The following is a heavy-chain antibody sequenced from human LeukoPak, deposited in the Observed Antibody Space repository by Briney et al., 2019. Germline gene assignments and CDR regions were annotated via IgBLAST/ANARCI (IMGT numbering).Heavy chain of an antibody. CDR3: ARAEDYGGPRHINWFDP. CDR2: ICYSGST. CDR1: GGSISSGGYY. Sequence: SETLSLTCTVSGGSISSGGYYWSWIRQHPGKGLEWIGYICYSGSTYYNPSLKSRVTISVDTSKNQFSLKLSSVTAADTAVYYCARAEDYGGPRHINWFDPWGQGTLVTVSS. J-gene: IGHJ5*02. V-gene: IGHV4-31*03. D-gene: IGHD4-23*01.